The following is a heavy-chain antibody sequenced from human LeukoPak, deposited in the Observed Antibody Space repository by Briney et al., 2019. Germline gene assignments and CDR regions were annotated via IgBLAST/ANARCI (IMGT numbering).Heavy chain of an antibody. V-gene: IGHV4-30-2*01. CDR3: ATVGGRVQLAASDY. CDR2: IYQSGST. J-gene: IGHJ4*02. D-gene: IGHD1-1*01. CDR1: GDSISSGGYY. Sequence: SQTLSLTCTVSGDSISSGGYYWSWTRQPPGKGLEWIGYIYQSGSTYYNPSLKSRVTISVDRSKNQFSLKLSSVTAADTAVYYCATVGGRVQLAASDYWGQGILVTVSS.